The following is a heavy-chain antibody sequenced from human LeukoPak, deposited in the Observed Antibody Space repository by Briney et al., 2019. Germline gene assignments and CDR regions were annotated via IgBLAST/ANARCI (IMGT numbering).Heavy chain of an antibody. J-gene: IGHJ5*02. CDR1: GFTFSSYS. D-gene: IGHD4-17*01. V-gene: IGHV3-21*01. Sequence: PGGSLRLSCAASGFTFSSYSMNWVRQAPGKGLEWVSSISSSSSYIYYADSVKGRFTISRDNAKNSLYLQMNSLRAEDTAVYYCATWYGDYDPMDWFDPWGQGTLVTVSS. CDR3: ATWYGDYDPMDWFDP. CDR2: ISSSSSYI.